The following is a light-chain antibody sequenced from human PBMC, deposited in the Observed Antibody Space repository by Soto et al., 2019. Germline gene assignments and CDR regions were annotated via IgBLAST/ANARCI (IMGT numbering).Light chain of an antibody. CDR3: QQYGSSPT. V-gene: IGKV3-20*01. CDR2: GAS. Sequence: EIVLTQSPGTLSLSPGERATLSCRASQSVSSSYLAWYQQKPAQAPRLLIYGASSRATGIPDRVSGSGSGTDFTLTISRLEPEDFSVYYCQQYGSSPTFGQGTKVEIK. J-gene: IGKJ1*01. CDR1: QSVSSSY.